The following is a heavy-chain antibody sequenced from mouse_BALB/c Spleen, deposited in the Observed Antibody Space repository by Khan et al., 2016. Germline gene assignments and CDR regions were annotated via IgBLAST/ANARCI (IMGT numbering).Heavy chain of an antibody. CDR1: GFSLTSYG. D-gene: IGHD2-1*01. CDR2: IWRGGST. Sequence: QVQLKQSGPGLVQPSQSLSITCTVSGFSLTSYGVHWVRQSPGKGLEWLGVIWRGGSTAYNAAFMSRLSITKDNSKSQVFFKMNSLQDDETAIYYCAKKKGYGTQAMDYWGQGTSVTVSS. J-gene: IGHJ4*01. CDR3: AKKKGYGTQAMDY. V-gene: IGHV2-5*01.